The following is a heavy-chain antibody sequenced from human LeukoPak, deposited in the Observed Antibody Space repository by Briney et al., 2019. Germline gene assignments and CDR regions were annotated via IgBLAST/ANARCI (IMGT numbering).Heavy chain of an antibody. D-gene: IGHD6-19*01. CDR3: AKDAPSVAGSIPY. CDR2: IRFDGSDK. Sequence: GGSLRLSCAASGFTFSSYGMHWVRQAPGKGLEWVAFIRFDGSDKYYADSVKGRFTISRDNSKNTVYLQMNSLRAEDTAVYYCAKDAPSVAGSIPYWGQGTLVTVSS. J-gene: IGHJ4*02. CDR1: GFTFSSYG. V-gene: IGHV3-30*02.